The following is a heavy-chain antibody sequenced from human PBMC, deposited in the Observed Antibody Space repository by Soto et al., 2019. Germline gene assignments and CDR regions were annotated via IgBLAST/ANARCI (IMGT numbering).Heavy chain of an antibody. J-gene: IGHJ4*02. D-gene: IGHD2-21*02. CDR2: ISGSGGST. Sequence: PGGSLRLSCAASGFTFSSYAMSWVRQAPGKGLERVSAISGSGGSTYYADSVKGRFTISRDNSKNTLYLQMNSLRAEDTAVYYCAKDNSYCGGDCYLLFDYWGQGTLVTVSS. V-gene: IGHV3-23*01. CDR3: AKDNSYCGGDCYLLFDY. CDR1: GFTFSSYA.